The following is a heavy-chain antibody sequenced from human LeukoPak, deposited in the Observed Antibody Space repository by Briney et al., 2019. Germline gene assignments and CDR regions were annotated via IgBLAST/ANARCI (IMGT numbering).Heavy chain of an antibody. CDR3: AKDFNYYDSSGCLDY. D-gene: IGHD3-22*01. CDR2: ISGSVT. Sequence: GGSLRLSCAASGFTFSSYGMSCVRQVPGKGLEWVSLISGSVTYYADSVKGRFTISRDNSKNTLYLQMNSLRAEDTAVYYCAKDFNYYDSSGCLDYWGQGTLVTVSS. V-gene: IGHV3-23*01. J-gene: IGHJ4*02. CDR1: GFTFSSYG.